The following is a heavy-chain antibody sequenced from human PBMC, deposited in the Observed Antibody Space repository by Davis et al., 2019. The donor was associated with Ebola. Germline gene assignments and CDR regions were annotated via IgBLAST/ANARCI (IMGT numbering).Heavy chain of an antibody. D-gene: IGHD3-10*01. Sequence: GESLKISCAASGFTFSSYGMHWVRQAPGKGLEWVAVIWYDGSNKYYADSVKGRFTISADKSISTAYLQWSSLKASDTAMYYCARQLGGSGSYYLYDYWGQGTLVTVSS. CDR3: ARQLGGSGSYYLYDY. CDR2: IWYDGSNK. CDR1: GFTFSSYG. J-gene: IGHJ4*02. V-gene: IGHV3-33*01.